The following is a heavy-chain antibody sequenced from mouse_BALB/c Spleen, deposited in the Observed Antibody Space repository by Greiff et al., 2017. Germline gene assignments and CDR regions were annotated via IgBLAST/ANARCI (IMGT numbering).Heavy chain of an antibody. Sequence: VQLVESGPELVKPGASVKISCKASGYAFSSSWMNWVKQRPGQGLEWIGRIYPGDGDTNYNGKFKGKATLTADKSSSTAYMQLSSLTSVDSAVYFCAKSRGNQDAMDYWGQGTSVTVSS. V-gene: IGHV1-82*01. CDR2: IYPGDGDT. CDR3: AKSRGNQDAMDY. D-gene: IGHD2-1*01. CDR1: GYAFSSSW. J-gene: IGHJ4*01.